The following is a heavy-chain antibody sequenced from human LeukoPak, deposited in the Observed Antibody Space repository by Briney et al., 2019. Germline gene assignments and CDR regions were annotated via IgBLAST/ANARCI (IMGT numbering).Heavy chain of an antibody. CDR1: GFSSSDYY. Sequence: GGSLRLSCAASGFSSSDYYMSWIRQAPEEGVWRVSYISSIGSTIYYADSVRGRFTISRDTAKNSLYLQMSSLRAENTPLYYCASVVPARYNYYIDVWGKETADSVSS. CDR3: ASVVPARYNYYIDV. D-gene: IGHD2-2*01. CDR2: ISSIGSTI. J-gene: IGHJ6*03. V-gene: IGHV3-11*01.